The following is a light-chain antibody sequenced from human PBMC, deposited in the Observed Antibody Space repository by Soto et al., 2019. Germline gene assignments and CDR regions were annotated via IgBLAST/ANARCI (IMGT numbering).Light chain of an antibody. Sequence: QSALTQPASVSGSPGQSITISCTGTSSYIGGYDYISWYQQHPGKVPKLIIYDVTDRPSGVSNRFSGSKSGNTASLTISGLEAEDEADYYCSSYTSSSTGVDFGGGTQLTVL. J-gene: IGLJ7*01. V-gene: IGLV2-14*01. CDR3: SSYTSSSTGVD. CDR2: DVT. CDR1: SSYIGGYDY.